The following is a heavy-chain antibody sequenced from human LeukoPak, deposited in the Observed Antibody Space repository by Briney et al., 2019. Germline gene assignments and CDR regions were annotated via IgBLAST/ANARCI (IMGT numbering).Heavy chain of an antibody. V-gene: IGHV1-46*01. CDR2: INPSGGST. CDR1: GYTFTSYY. J-gene: IGHJ4*02. Sequence: GASVKVSCKASGYTFTSYYIHWVRQAPGQGLEWMGIINPSGGSTSYAQKFQGRVTMTRDTSTSTVYMELSSLRSEDTAVYYCAVTTVTTAFDYWGQGTLVTVSS. CDR3: AVTTVTTAFDY. D-gene: IGHD4-17*01.